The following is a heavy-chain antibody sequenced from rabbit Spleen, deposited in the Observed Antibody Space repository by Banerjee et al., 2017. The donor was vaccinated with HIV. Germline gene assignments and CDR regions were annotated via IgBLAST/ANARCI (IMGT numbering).Heavy chain of an antibody. V-gene: IGHV1S45*01. Sequence: QEQLEESGGDLVKPGASLTLTCTASGFSFSSSYWICWVRQAPGKGLQWIACINTYTAKPVYATWAKGRFTISRTSSTTVTLQMTSLTAADTATYFCARDLASVIGWNFNLWGPGTLVTVS. D-gene: IGHD1-1*01. CDR3: ARDLASVIGWNFNL. J-gene: IGHJ4*01. CDR1: GFSFSSSYW. CDR2: INTYTAKP.